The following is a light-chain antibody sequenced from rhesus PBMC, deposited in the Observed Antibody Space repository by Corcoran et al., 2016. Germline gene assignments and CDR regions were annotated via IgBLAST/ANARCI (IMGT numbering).Light chain of an antibody. CDR2: AAS. CDR1: QGIYNA. CDR3: QQRNSYPVT. V-gene: IGKV1-33*01. J-gene: IGKJ3*01. Sequence: DIQMTQSPSSLSASVGDKVTITCRASQGIYNALAWYQQKPGKAPNLLIYAASTLQIGVPSRFSGSGSGTNFPLTISSLQLEDFAVYYCQQRNSYPVTFGPGTKLDIK.